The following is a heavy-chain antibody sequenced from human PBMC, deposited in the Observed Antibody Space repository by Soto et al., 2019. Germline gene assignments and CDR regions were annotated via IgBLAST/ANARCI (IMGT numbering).Heavy chain of an antibody. CDR3: AADPSYYYGSGSYYNPPPAG. CDR1: GFTFTSSA. D-gene: IGHD3-10*01. J-gene: IGHJ4*02. V-gene: IGHV1-58*01. CDR2: IVVGSGNT. Sequence: GASVKVSCKASGFTFTSSAVQWVRQARGQRLEWIGWIVVGSGNTNYAQKFQERVTITRDMSTSTAYMELSSLRSEDTAVYYCAADPSYYYGSGSYYNPPPAGWGQGTLVTAPQ.